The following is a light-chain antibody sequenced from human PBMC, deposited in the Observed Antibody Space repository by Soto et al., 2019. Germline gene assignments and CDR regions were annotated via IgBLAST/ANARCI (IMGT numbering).Light chain of an antibody. CDR2: AAS. CDR3: QQTYSTPPT. V-gene: IGKV1-39*01. J-gene: IGKJ1*01. CDR1: QSISTY. Sequence: DIQMTQSPSSLSASVGDRVTITCRASQSISTYLNWYQQKAGLAPKLLIYAASSLQSGVPSRFSGSGSGTDFTLTISSLQPEDFATYYCQQTYSTPPTFGQGTNVEIK.